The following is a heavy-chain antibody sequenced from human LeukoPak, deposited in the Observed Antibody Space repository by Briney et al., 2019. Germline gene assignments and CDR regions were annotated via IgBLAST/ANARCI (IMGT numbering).Heavy chain of an antibody. V-gene: IGHV3-33*06. J-gene: IGHJ4*02. CDR2: VWSEGSNK. Sequence: GSLRLSCAASGFTFRSSGMHWVRQAPGKGLEWVANVWSEGSNKYYADSVKGRFTISRDDSKNTLYLQMNSLTAEDTAVYYCAKQHTTYFFDYWGQGTLVTVSS. CDR1: GFTFRSSG. CDR3: AKQHTTYFFDY. D-gene: IGHD1-1*01.